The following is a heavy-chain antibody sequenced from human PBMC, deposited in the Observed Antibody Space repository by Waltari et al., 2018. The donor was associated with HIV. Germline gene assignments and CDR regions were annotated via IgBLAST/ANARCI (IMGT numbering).Heavy chain of an antibody. V-gene: IGHV4-38-2*01. Sequence: QVQLQESGPGLVKPSETLSLTCAVSSYSIRSTYDWAWIRQPPGKGLEWIGNIFHSGRTYYNPSLKSRVTMSVDTSKNQCSLKLTSVTAADTAVYYCARLTSVTKPFDYWDQGTLVTVSS. D-gene: IGHD4-17*01. CDR3: ARLTSVTKPFDY. J-gene: IGHJ4*02. CDR2: IFHSGRT. CDR1: SYSIRSTYD.